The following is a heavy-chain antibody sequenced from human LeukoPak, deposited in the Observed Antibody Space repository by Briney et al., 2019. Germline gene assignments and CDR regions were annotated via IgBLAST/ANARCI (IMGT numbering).Heavy chain of an antibody. Sequence: GGSLRLSCAASGFTVSSNYMSWVRQAPGKGLEWVSVIYSGGSTYYADSVKGRFTISRDNSKNTLYLQMNSQRAEDTAVYYCARSVITMNDAFDIWGQGTMVTVSS. J-gene: IGHJ3*02. CDR3: ARSVITMNDAFDI. CDR1: GFTVSSNY. D-gene: IGHD3-22*01. V-gene: IGHV3-53*01. CDR2: IYSGGST.